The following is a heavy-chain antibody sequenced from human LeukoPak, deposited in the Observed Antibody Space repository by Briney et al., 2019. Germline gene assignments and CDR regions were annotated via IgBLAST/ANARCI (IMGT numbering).Heavy chain of an antibody. V-gene: IGHV3-23*01. Sequence: AGGSLRLSCAASGFTFSSYAMSWVRQAPGKGLEWVSAISGSGGSTYYADSVKGRFTISRDNSKNTLYLQMNSLRAEDTAVYFCAMVRGVSQLRYFDYWGQGTLVTVSS. CDR1: GFTFSSYA. CDR2: ISGSGGST. J-gene: IGHJ4*02. D-gene: IGHD3-10*01. CDR3: AMVRGVSQLRYFDY.